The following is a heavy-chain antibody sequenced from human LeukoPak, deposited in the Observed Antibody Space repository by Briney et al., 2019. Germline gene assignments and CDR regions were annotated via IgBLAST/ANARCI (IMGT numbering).Heavy chain of an antibody. CDR3: ARGIEDTAMVTVWFDP. D-gene: IGHD5-18*01. CDR1: GGAFSGYY. Sequence: PSETLSLTCAVDGGAFSGYYWSWIRQPPGKGLEWIGEINHSGSTNYNPSLKSRVTISVDTSKNQFSLKLSSVTAADTAVYYCARGIEDTAMVTVWFDPWGQGTLVTVSS. J-gene: IGHJ5*02. CDR2: INHSGST. V-gene: IGHV4-34*01.